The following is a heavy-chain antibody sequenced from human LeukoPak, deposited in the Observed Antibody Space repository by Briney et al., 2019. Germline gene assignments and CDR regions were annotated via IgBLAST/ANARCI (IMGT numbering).Heavy chain of an antibody. V-gene: IGHV1-18*01. Sequence: ASVKLCCTASGYTFTSYGISWVRQAPGQGLEWMGWISAYNGNTNYAQKLQGRVTMTTDTSTSTAYMELRSLRSDDTAVYYCARDRRGYCSSTSCLPFDYWGQGTLVTVSS. J-gene: IGHJ4*02. CDR1: GYTFTSYG. CDR2: ISAYNGNT. CDR3: ARDRRGYCSSTSCLPFDY. D-gene: IGHD2-2*01.